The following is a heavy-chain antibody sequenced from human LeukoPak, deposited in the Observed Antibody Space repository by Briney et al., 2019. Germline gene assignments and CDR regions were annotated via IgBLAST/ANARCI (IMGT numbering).Heavy chain of an antibody. V-gene: IGHV1-24*01. Sequence: GASVKVSCKVSGYTLTELSMHWVRQAPGKGLEWMGGFDPEDSETIYAQKFQGRVTMTEDTSADTAYMELSSLRSEDTAVYFCATPAGYSSSWYFDYWGQGTLVTVSS. CDR3: ATPAGYSSSWYFDY. CDR2: FDPEDSET. D-gene: IGHD6-13*01. CDR1: GYTLTELS. J-gene: IGHJ4*02.